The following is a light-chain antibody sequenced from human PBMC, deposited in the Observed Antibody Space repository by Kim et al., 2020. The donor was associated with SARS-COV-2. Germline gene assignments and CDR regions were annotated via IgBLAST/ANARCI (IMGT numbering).Light chain of an antibody. CDR2: EVS. J-gene: IGLJ2*01. Sequence: QSALTQPPSASGSPGQSVTISCTGTSSDVGGYNYVSLYQQHPGKAPKLMIYEVSKRPSGVPDRFSGSKSGNTASLTVSGLQAEDEADYYYSSYAGSNDVLFGGGTQLTVL. V-gene: IGLV2-8*01. CDR1: SSDVGGYNY. CDR3: SSYAGSNDVL.